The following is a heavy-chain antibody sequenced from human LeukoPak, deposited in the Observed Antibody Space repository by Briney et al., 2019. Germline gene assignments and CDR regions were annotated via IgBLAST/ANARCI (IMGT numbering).Heavy chain of an antibody. J-gene: IGHJ4*02. CDR3: ARYCSGSCYSGVDH. Sequence: AGGSLRLSCAASGFTFSSYSMNWVRQAPGKGLEWVSTSTGGTTYYADSVRGRFTISRDNSKNTLYLQMNSLRAEDTAVYYCARYCSGSCYSGVDHWGQGTLVTVSS. D-gene: IGHD2-15*01. CDR2: STGGTT. V-gene: IGHV3-23*01. CDR1: GFTFSSYS.